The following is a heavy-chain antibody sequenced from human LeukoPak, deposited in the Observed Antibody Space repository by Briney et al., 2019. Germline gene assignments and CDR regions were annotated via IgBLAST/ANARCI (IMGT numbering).Heavy chain of an antibody. CDR2: IKGGGRAK. CDR3: TRETGCSGGACYSFYDY. Sequence: GGSLRLSCAASGLTFSSYWMTWLPQAPGQGREGVANIKGGGRAKYHVDSVKVSFTISRDNAKNSLYLQMNSLRVEDTAVYYCTRETGCSGGACYSFYDYWGQGTLVTVSS. CDR1: GLTFSSYW. D-gene: IGHD2-15*01. J-gene: IGHJ4*02. V-gene: IGHV3-7*01.